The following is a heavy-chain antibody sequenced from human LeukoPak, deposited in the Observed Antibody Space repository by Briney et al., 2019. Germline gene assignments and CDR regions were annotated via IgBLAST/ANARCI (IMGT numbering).Heavy chain of an antibody. V-gene: IGHV1-18*01. CDR3: ARSYCSSTSCSLTDY. J-gene: IGHJ4*02. CDR1: GYTFTSYG. CDR2: ISAYNGNT. D-gene: IGHD2-2*01. Sequence: ASVKVSCKASGYTFTSYGISWVRQAPGQGLEWMGWISAYNGNTNYAQKLQGRVTMTTDTSTSTAYMELRGLRSDDTAVYYCARSYCSSTSCSLTDYWGQGTLVTVSS.